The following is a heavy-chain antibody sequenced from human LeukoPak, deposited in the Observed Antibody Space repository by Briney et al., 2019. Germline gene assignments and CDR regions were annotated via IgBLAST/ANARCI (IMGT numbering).Heavy chain of an antibody. Sequence: PSETLSLTCTVSGGSISSYYWSWIRQPAGKGLEWIGRIYTSGSTNYNPSLKSRVTMSVDTSKNQFSLKLSPVTAADTAVYYCAWEIIAAAGKLYYYYGMDVWGQGTTVTVSS. CDR2: IYTSGST. V-gene: IGHV4-4*07. CDR3: AWEIIAAAGKLYYYYGMDV. J-gene: IGHJ6*02. D-gene: IGHD6-13*01. CDR1: GGSISSYY.